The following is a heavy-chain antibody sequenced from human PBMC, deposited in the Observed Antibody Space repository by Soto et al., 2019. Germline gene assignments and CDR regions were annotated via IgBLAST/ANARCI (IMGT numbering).Heavy chain of an antibody. D-gene: IGHD2-21*01. J-gene: IGHJ5*02. V-gene: IGHV4-39*01. CDR2: IYYSGST. CDR3: ARYSRFSNWFDP. CDR1: GGSISSSSYY. Sequence: LSLTCTVSGGSISSSSYYWGWIRQPPGKGLEWIGSIYYSGSTYYNPSLKSRVTISVDTSKNQFSLKLSSVTAADTAVYYCARYSRFSNWFDPWGQGTLVTV.